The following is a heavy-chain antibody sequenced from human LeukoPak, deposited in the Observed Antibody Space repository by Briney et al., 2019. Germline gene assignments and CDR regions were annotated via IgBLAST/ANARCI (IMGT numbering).Heavy chain of an antibody. CDR3: AKDFFSGYDFWSGLCDY. J-gene: IGHJ4*02. V-gene: IGHV3-30*02. Sequence: PGGSLRLSCAASGFTFSSYGMHWVRQPPGKGLEWVAFIRYDGSNKYYTDSVKGRFTISRDNSKNTLYLQMNSLRSEDTAVYYCAKDFFSGYDFWSGLCDYWGQGALVTVSS. CDR2: IRYDGSNK. D-gene: IGHD3-3*01. CDR1: GFTFSSYG.